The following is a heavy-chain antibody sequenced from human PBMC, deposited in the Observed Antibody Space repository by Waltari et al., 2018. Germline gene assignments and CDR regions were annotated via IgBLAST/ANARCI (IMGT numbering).Heavy chain of an antibody. CDR1: GFTFSSYE. V-gene: IGHV3-48*03. D-gene: IGHD6-19*01. CDR2: ISSSGSTI. J-gene: IGHJ4*02. CDR3: AREWSARLGGVLDY. Sequence: EVQLVESGGGLVQPGGSLRLSCAASGFTFSSYEMNWVRQAPGKGLEWVSYISSSGSTIYYADSVKGRFTISRDNAKNSLYLQMNSLRAEDTAVYYCAREWSARLGGVLDYWGQGTLVTVSS.